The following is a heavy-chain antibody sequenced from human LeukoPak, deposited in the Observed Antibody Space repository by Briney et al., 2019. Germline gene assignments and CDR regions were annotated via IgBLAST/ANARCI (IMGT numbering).Heavy chain of an antibody. D-gene: IGHD6-19*01. Sequence: PETLSLTCTVSGDSISSYYWSWIRQPPGKGLEWIGYISYSGSTHYNPSLKSRVTISVDTSKNHFSLRLTSVTAADTAVYYCARQKSYSSGWYFFDPWGQGTLVTVSS. V-gene: IGHV4-59*08. CDR1: GDSISSYY. CDR3: ARQKSYSSGWYFFDP. CDR2: ISYSGST. J-gene: IGHJ5*02.